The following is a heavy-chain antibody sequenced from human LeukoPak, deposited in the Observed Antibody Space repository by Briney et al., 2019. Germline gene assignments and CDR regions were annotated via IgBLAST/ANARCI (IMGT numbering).Heavy chain of an antibody. CDR3: ARHPFSTPFDY. D-gene: IGHD2/OR15-2a*01. CDR2: VYYTGDS. V-gene: IGHV4-59*08. J-gene: IGHJ4*02. Sequence: PSETLSLTCTVSGGSISSYYWSWIRQPPGKGLEWIGYVYYTGDSNYNPSLKSRVSMSLDTSENQVSLRLSSVTAADTAVYYCARHPFSTPFDYWGRGTLVTVSS. CDR1: GGSISSYY.